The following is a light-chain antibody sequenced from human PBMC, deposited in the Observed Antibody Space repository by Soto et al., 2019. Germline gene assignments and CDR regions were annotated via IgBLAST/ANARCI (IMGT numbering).Light chain of an antibody. CDR2: AAS. V-gene: IGKV1-8*01. Sequence: AIRMTQSPSSLSASTGDRVTITCRASQGISSYLAWYQKKPGKAPKLLIYAASTLQSGVPLRLSGSGSGSDLTLTISCLQSEDFATYYSQQDYSYSWTFGQGTKVEIK. CDR3: QQDYSYSWT. J-gene: IGKJ1*01. CDR1: QGISSY.